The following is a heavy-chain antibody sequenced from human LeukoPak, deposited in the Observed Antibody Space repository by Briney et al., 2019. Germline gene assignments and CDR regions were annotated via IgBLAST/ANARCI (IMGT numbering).Heavy chain of an antibody. CDR3: ARFSTGYYSHFDS. Sequence: GESLKISCKTSGYSFTSHWIAWVCQMPGKGLEWMGTIYPSDSDTRYSPSFQGQVTISADESISTAFLQWSSLKASDTAMYYCARFSTGYYSHFDSWGQGTLVTVSS. D-gene: IGHD3/OR15-3a*01. J-gene: IGHJ4*02. CDR2: IYPSDSDT. CDR1: GYSFTSHW. V-gene: IGHV5-51*01.